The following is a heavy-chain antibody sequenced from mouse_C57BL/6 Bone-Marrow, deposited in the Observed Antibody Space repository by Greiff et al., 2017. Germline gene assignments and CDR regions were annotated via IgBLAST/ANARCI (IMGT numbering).Heavy chain of an antibody. CDR3: ARDFTTVVDWYFDV. CDR1: GFTFSSYA. V-gene: IGHV5-4*01. D-gene: IGHD1-1*01. CDR2: ISDGGSYT. J-gene: IGHJ1*03. Sequence: VKLMESGGGLVKPGGSLKLSCAASGFTFSSYAMSWVRQTPEKRLEWVATISDGGSYTYYPDNVKGRFTISRDNAKNNLYLQMSHLKSEDTAMYYCARDFTTVVDWYFDVWGTGTTVTVSS.